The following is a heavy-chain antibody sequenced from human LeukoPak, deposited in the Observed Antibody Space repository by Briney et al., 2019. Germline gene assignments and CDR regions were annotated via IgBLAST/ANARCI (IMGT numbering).Heavy chain of an antibody. CDR2: IYYSGST. Sequence: PSETLSLTCAVSGGSISSGGYSWSWIRQHPGKGLEWIGYIYYSGSTYYNPSLKSRVTISVDTSKNQFSLKLSSVTAADTAVYYCARDRSSDKGGFDYWGQGTLVTVSS. CDR3: ARDRSSDKGGFDY. J-gene: IGHJ4*02. CDR1: GGSISSGGYS. V-gene: IGHV4-31*11. D-gene: IGHD3-10*01.